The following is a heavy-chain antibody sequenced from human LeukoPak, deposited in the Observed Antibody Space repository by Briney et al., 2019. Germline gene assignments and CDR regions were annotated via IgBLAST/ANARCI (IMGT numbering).Heavy chain of an antibody. D-gene: IGHD6-13*01. CDR1: GGSISSSSYY. J-gene: IGHJ4*02. CDR3: AGFIAAAGRRFDY. V-gene: IGHV4-39*07. Sequence: PSETLSLACSVSGGSISSSSYYWGWIRQPPGKGLEWIGSIYYSGSAYYNPSLKSRVTISVDTSKNQFSLKLSSVTAADTAVYYCAGFIAAAGRRFDYWGQGTLVTVSS. CDR2: IYYSGSA.